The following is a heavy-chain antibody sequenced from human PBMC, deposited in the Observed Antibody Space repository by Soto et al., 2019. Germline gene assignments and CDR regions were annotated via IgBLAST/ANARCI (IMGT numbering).Heavy chain of an antibody. Sequence: PSETLSLTCTVSGGSINSGRYYWTWIRQHPGKGLEWIGYISYSGSTYYNPSLKSRLTMSADTSKSQFSLKLTSVTAADTAVYYCARANYGQWLDYWGQGTLVTVS. CDR2: ISYSGST. J-gene: IGHJ4*02. CDR1: GGSINSGRYY. D-gene: IGHD6-19*01. V-gene: IGHV4-31*03. CDR3: ARANYGQWLDY.